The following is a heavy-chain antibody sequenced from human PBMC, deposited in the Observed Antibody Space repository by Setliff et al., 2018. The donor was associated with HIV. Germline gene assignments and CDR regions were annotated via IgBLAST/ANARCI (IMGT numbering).Heavy chain of an antibody. Sequence: ASVKVSCKTSGYTFTNYALNWVRQAPGQGLEWMGRINPNSGGTDYAQKFQGRVTMTRDTSISTAYMDLTRLRSDDTAVYYCAREDHYDRFLDHWGQGALVTVSS. J-gene: IGHJ5*02. D-gene: IGHD3-22*01. CDR1: GYTFTNYA. V-gene: IGHV1-2*06. CDR3: AREDHYDRFLDH. CDR2: INPNSGGT.